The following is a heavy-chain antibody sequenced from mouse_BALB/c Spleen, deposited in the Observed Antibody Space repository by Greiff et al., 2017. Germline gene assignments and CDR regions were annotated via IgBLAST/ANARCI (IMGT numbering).Heavy chain of an antibody. CDR2: IDPANGNT. CDR3: ARGRRYDGNYYAMDD. V-gene: IGHV14-3*02. CDR1: GFNIKDTY. Sequence: VQLQQSGAELVKPGASVKLSCTASGFNIKDTYMHWVKQRPEQGLEWIGRIDPANGNTKYDPKFQGKATITADTSSNTAYLQLSSLTSEDTAVYYCARGRRYDGNYYAMDDWGQGTSVTVSS. D-gene: IGHD2-14*01. J-gene: IGHJ4*01.